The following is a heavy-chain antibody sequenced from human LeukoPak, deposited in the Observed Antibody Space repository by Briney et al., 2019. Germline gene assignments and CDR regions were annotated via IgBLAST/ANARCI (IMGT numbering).Heavy chain of an antibody. D-gene: IGHD6-13*01. V-gene: IGHV3-21*01. CDR3: ARDGAAAGTFPY. J-gene: IGHJ4*02. CDR1: GFTFSSYS. CDR2: ISSSSSYI. Sequence: GGSLRLSCAASGFTFSSYSMNWVRQAPGKGLEWVSSISSSSSYIYYADSVKGRFTISRDNAENSLYLQMNSLRAEDTAVYYCARDGAAAGTFPYWGQGTLVTVSS.